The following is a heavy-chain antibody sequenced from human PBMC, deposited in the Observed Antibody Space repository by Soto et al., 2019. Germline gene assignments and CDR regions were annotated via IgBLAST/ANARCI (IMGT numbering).Heavy chain of an antibody. J-gene: IGHJ6*02. CDR3: AKGSITDYYYGMDV. CDR1: GFTFSSYG. V-gene: IGHV3-30*18. Sequence: LRLSCAASGFTFSSYGMHWVRQAPGKGLEWVAVISYDGSNKYYADSVKGRFTISRDNSKNTLYLQMNSLRAEDTAVYYCAKGSITDYYYGMDVWGQGTTVTVSS. CDR2: ISYDGSNK.